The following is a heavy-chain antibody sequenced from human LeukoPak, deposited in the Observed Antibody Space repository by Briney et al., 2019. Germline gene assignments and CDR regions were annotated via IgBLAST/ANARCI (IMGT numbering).Heavy chain of an antibody. J-gene: IGHJ6*03. V-gene: IGHV3-7*01. D-gene: IGHD2-8*01. CDR2: IKQDGSEK. CDR1: GFTFSSYW. CDR3: ARDGPPRNIVLMVYASPYYYYMDV. Sequence: TGGSLRLSCAASGFTFSSYWMSWVRQARGKGLEWVANIKQDGSEKYYVDSVKGRFTISRDNAKNSLYLQMNSLRAEDTAVYYCARDGPPRNIVLMVYASPYYYYMDVWGKGTTVTVSS.